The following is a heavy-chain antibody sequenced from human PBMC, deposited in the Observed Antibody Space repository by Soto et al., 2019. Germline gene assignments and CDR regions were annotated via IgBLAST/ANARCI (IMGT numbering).Heavy chain of an antibody. Sequence: GGSLRLSCAASGFTFSSYAMHWVRQAPGKGLEWVAVISYDGSNKYYADSVKGRFTISRDNSKNTLYLQMNSLRAEDTAVYYCARGPTELLWFGESPFEHWGQGTLVTVSS. CDR1: GFTFSSYA. CDR2: ISYDGSNK. J-gene: IGHJ4*02. V-gene: IGHV3-30-3*01. CDR3: ARGPTELLWFGESPFEH. D-gene: IGHD3-10*01.